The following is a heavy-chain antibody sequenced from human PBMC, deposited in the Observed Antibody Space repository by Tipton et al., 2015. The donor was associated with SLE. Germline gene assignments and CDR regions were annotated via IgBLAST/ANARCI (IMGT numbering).Heavy chain of an antibody. CDR1: GYSISSGYY. D-gene: IGHD4-23*01. CDR2: ISYSGST. J-gene: IGHJ6*02. CDR3: ARGRGSNSHYYYGLDV. V-gene: IGHV4-38-2*01. Sequence: TLSLPCAVSGYSISSGYYWGWFRQPPGKGLEWIGSISYSGSTYYNPSPKSRVTISVDTSKNQFSLKMSTVTAADTAVYYCARGRGSNSHYYYGLDVWGQGTTVTVSS.